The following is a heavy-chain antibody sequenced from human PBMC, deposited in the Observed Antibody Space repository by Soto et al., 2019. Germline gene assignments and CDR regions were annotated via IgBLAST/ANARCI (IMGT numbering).Heavy chain of an antibody. CDR1: GFSFSEYT. V-gene: IGHV3-21*02. J-gene: IGHJ4*02. D-gene: IGHD3-10*01. CDR3: ARGLGGAPVAPDLDY. Sequence: EVQLVESGGGLVKPGGSLRLSCVASGFSFSEYTMSWVRQAPGKGLDWVSTISTSSSNIFYAASVKGRFTVSRDNAKNTLYLQMDNLRAEDTAVYFCARGLGGAPVAPDLDYWGQGTLVTVSS. CDR2: ISTSSSNI.